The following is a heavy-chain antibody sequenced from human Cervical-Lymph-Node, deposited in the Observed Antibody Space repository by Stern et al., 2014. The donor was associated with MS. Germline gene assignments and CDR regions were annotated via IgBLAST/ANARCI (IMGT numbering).Heavy chain of an antibody. CDR1: GFTVSRDY. J-gene: IGHJ4*02. Sequence: VQLVQSGGGVIQPGGALRLYCTASGFTVSRDYMTSVRQAPGKGLEWVSLITNVGSTFYTDSVKGRFTISRDDSKNTVYLHMTSLRAEDTAMYYCARDTSSPERSDWWGQGTLVTVSS. D-gene: IGHD1-1*01. V-gene: IGHV3-53*01. CDR2: ITNVGST. CDR3: ARDTSSPERSDW.